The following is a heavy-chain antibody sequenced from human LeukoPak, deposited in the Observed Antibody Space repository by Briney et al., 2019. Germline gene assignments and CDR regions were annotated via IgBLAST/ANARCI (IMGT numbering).Heavy chain of an antibody. D-gene: IGHD3-22*01. Sequence: GGSLRLSCAASGFTVSSNYMSWVRQAPGKGLEWVSVIYSGGSTYYADSVKGRFTISRDNSKNTLYLQMNSLRAEDTAVYYCARRGNYYDSSGYLEDYWGQGTLVTVSS. CDR3: ARRGNYYDSSGYLEDY. V-gene: IGHV3-53*01. J-gene: IGHJ4*02. CDR1: GFTVSSNY. CDR2: IYSGGST.